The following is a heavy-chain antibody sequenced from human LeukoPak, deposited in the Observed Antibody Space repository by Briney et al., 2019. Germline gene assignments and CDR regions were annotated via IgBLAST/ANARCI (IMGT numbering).Heavy chain of an antibody. Sequence: GASVKVSCKTSGYTFTNYAINWVRQAPGQGLEFMGWINTGTGNPTYAQDFKGQFVFSLDTSVSTAYLQISILKPEDTAVYYCASMGSYSFDYWGQGTLVTVSS. CDR3: ASMGSYSFDY. D-gene: IGHD2-21*01. J-gene: IGHJ4*02. CDR2: INTGTGNP. CDR1: GYTFTNYA. V-gene: IGHV7-4-1*02.